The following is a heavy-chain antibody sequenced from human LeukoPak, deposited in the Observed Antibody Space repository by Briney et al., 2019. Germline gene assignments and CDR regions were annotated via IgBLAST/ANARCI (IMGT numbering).Heavy chain of an antibody. CDR2: ISYDGSNK. J-gene: IGHJ4*02. D-gene: IGHD2-15*01. CDR3: AKDSYLLGYCSGGSCYGPDY. Sequence: GRSLRLSCAASGFTFSSYGMHWVRQAPGKGPEWVAVISYDGSNKYYADSVKGRFTISRDNSKNTLYLQMNSLRAEDTAVYYCAKDSYLLGYCSGGSCYGPDYWGQGTLVTVSS. CDR1: GFTFSSYG. V-gene: IGHV3-30*18.